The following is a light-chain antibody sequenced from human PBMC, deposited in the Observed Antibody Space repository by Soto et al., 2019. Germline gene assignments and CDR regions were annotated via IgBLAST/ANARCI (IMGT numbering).Light chain of an antibody. Sequence: EIVMTQSPATLSVSPGERATLSCRAGQSVSNSVAWYQQKPGQAPRLLIYGASTMATGIPARFSGSGSGTEFTLTISSLQSEDFAVYYCQQYNSWPPLTFGAGTKVEIK. J-gene: IGKJ4*01. CDR3: QQYNSWPPLT. CDR1: QSVSNS. CDR2: GAS. V-gene: IGKV3-15*01.